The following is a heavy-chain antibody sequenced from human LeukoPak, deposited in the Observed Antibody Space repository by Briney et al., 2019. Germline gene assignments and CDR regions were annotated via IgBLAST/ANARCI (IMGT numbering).Heavy chain of an antibody. D-gene: IGHD6-13*01. Sequence: PGRSLRLSCAASGFTFDDYAMHWVRQAPGKGLEWVSGISGNSGSIGYADSVKGRFTIPRDNAKNSLYLQMNSLRAEDTAVYYCAREAPDSSSGEPGGAFDIWGQGTMVTVSS. J-gene: IGHJ3*02. V-gene: IGHV3-9*01. CDR3: AREAPDSSSGEPGGAFDI. CDR1: GFTFDDYA. CDR2: ISGNSGSI.